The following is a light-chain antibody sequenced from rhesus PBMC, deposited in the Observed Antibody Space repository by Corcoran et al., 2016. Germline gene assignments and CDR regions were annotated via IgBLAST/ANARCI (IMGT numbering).Light chain of an antibody. CDR2: DAS. CDR1: QSVSSR. CDR3: QQESSWPLT. V-gene: IGKV3-17*01. Sequence: EIVMTQSPATLSLSPGERATLSCRASQSVSSRLAWYQQKPGQAPRLLIYDASSRVNGIPDRFSGSVSGTDFTLTISSLEPEDVGFYYCQQESSWPLTFGGGTKVEIK. J-gene: IGKJ4*01.